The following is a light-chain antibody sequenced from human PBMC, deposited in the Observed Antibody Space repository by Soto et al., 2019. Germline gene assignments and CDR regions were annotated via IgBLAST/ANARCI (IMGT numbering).Light chain of an antibody. CDR2: AAS. CDR3: QQANSLSLT. J-gene: IGKJ4*01. CDR1: QGISSW. V-gene: IGKV1-12*01. Sequence: DIQMTQSPSSVXXXXXXXXXXXCRASQGISSWLAWYQQKPGKAPKLLIYAASTLQSGVPPRFSGSGSGTDFTLTISSLQPEDFATYYCQQANSLSLTFGGGTKVDIK.